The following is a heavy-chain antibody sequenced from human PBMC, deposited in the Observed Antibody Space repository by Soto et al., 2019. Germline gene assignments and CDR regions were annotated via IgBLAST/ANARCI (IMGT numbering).Heavy chain of an antibody. CDR3: ASSAGTENFDY. J-gene: IGHJ4*02. Sequence: SETLSLTCAVYGGSFSGYYWSWIRQPPGKGLEWIGEINHSGSTNYNPSLKSRVTISVDTSKNQFSLKLSSVTAADTAVYYCASSAGTENFDYWGQGTLVTVSS. D-gene: IGHD1-1*01. CDR1: GGSFSGYY. V-gene: IGHV4-34*01. CDR2: INHSGST.